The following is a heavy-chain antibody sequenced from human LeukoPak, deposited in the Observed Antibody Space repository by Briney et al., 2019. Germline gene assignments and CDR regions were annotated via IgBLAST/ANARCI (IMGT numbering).Heavy chain of an antibody. CDR3: ARGGRRENDAFDI. J-gene: IGHJ3*02. Sequence: ASVKVSCKASGGTFSSYAISWVRQAPGQGLEWMGGIIPIFGTANYAQKFQGRVTITTDEFTSTAYMELSSLRSEDTAVYYCARGGRRENDAFDIWGQGTMVTVSS. CDR2: IIPIFGTA. CDR1: GGTFSSYA. V-gene: IGHV1-69*05. D-gene: IGHD1-26*01.